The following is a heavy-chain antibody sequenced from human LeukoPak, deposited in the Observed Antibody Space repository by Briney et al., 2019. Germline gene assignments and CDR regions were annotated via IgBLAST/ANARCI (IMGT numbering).Heavy chain of an antibody. D-gene: IGHD6-19*01. Sequence: PGGSLRLSCAASGFTFSDYYMSWIRQAPGKGLEWVSYISSSGSTIYYADSVKGRFTISRDNAKNSLYLQMNCLRAEDTAVYYCARDRGYSSGWRDAFDIWGQGTMVTVSS. V-gene: IGHV3-11*01. CDR1: GFTFSDYY. CDR2: ISSSGSTI. CDR3: ARDRGYSSGWRDAFDI. J-gene: IGHJ3*02.